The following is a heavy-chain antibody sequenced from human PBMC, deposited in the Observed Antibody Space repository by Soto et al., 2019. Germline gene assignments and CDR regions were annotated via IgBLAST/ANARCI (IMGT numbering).Heavy chain of an antibody. J-gene: IGHJ6*02. V-gene: IGHV3-53*01. CDR2: IYSGGST. CDR3: ASEPNLLYYYYYGMDV. Sequence: PAGCMRLSCAASGVTVSSNYMSWIRQAPGKGLEWGSVIYSGGSTYYADSVKGRFTISRYNSKNKLYLQMNSLRAEDTAVYYCASEPNLLYYYYYGMDVWGQETTVTVSS. CDR1: GVTVSSNY.